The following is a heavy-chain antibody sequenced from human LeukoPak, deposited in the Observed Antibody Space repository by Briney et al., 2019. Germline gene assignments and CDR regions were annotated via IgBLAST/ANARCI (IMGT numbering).Heavy chain of an antibody. V-gene: IGHV1-2*06. J-gene: IGHJ4*02. CDR2: INPNSGGT. Sequence: ASVKVSCKASGYTFTGSYMHWVRQAPGQGLEWMGRINPNSGGTNYAQKFQGRVTMTRDTSISTAYMELSRLRSDDTAVYYCAVTWPITGTDYWGQGTLVTVSS. CDR1: GYTFTGSY. CDR3: AVTWPITGTDY. D-gene: IGHD1-20*01.